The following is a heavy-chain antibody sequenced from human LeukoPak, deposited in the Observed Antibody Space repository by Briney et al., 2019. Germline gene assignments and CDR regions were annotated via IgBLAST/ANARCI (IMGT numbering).Heavy chain of an antibody. D-gene: IGHD3-3*01. J-gene: IGHJ6*02. CDR1: GGTFISYA. Sequence: SVKVSCKASGGTFISYAISWVRQAPGQGLEWMGRIIPILGIANYAQKFQGRVTITADKSTSTAYMELSSLRSEDTAVYYCARGEGGYYLYYYYGMDVWGQGTTVTVSS. V-gene: IGHV1-69*04. CDR3: ARGEGGYYLYYYYGMDV. CDR2: IIPILGIA.